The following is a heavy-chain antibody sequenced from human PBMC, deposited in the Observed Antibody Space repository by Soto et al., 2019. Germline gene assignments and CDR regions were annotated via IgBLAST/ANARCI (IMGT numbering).Heavy chain of an antibody. CDR1: GFTFSNYW. CDR2: IKQDGSEK. J-gene: IGHJ4*02. CDR3: TRKGKN. V-gene: IGHV3-7*02. Sequence: EVQLVESGGGLVQPGGSLRLSCAASGFTFSNYWMTWVRQAPGKGLEWVANIKQDGSEKYYVDSVKGRFTISRDNSKNSLYLQMHTLRVEDTAVYYCTRKGKNWGQGTLVTVSS.